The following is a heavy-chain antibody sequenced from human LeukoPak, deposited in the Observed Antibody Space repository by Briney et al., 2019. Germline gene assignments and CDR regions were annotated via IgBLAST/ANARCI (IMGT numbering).Heavy chain of an antibody. D-gene: IGHD2-2*01. Sequence: SETLSLTCTVSGGSISSGGYYWSWIRQHPGKGLEWIGYIYYSGSTYYNPSLKSRVTISVDTSKNQFSLKLSSVTAADTAVYYCARVEDVVHYYYGMDVWGQGTTVTVSS. CDR2: IYYSGST. CDR3: ARVEDVVHYYYGMDV. J-gene: IGHJ6*02. CDR1: GGSISSGGYY. V-gene: IGHV4-31*03.